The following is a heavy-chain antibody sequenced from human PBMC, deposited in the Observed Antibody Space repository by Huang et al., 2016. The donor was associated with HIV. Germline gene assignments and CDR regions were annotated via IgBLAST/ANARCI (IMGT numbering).Heavy chain of an antibody. CDR2: VNHRGSA. Sequence: QVRLEQWGPNLLKPSDTLSLKCAVYGGSFSDYFWTWIRQSPVKGLEWIGEVNHRGSATHNPSLRGRVSMSVDSSKNQFYLDLTSVTDADTAVYFCARPKMTATPSDSSWSYFDFWGRGTPVTVSS. J-gene: IGHJ4*02. CDR3: ARPKMTATPSDSSWSYFDF. V-gene: IGHV4-34*01. D-gene: IGHD3-10*01. CDR1: GGSFSDYF.